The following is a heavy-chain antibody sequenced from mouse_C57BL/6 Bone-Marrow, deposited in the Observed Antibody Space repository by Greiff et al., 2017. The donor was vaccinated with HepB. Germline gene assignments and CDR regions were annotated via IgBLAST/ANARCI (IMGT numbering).Heavy chain of an antibody. CDR2: ISGGGGNT. D-gene: IGHD2-1*01. CDR3: ARQIPDGNPFAY. Sequence: EVHLVESGGGLVKPGGSLKLSCAASGFTFSSYTMSWVRQTPEKRLEWVATISGGGGNTYYPDSVKGRFTISRDNAKNTLYLQMSSLRSEDTALYYCARQIPDGNPFAYWGQGTLVTVSA. CDR1: GFTFSSYT. V-gene: IGHV5-9*01. J-gene: IGHJ3*01.